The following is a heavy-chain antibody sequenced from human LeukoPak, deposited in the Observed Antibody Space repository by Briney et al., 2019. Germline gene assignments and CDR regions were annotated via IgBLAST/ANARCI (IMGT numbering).Heavy chain of an antibody. CDR1: GFTFSSYW. CDR3: ARGGGLDV. Sequence: GGSLRLSCAASGFTFSSYWMNWARQAPGKGLEWVTSINHNGNVNYYVDSVKGRFTITRDNAKNSLYLQMSNLRAEDTAVYFCARGGGLDVWGQGATVTVSS. J-gene: IGHJ6*02. D-gene: IGHD3-16*01. CDR2: INHNGNVN. V-gene: IGHV3-7*03.